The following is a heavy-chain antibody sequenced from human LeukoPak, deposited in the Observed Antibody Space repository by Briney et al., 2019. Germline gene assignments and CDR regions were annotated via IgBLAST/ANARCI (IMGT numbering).Heavy chain of an antibody. J-gene: IGHJ5*02. Sequence: SETLSLTCTVSGGSISSYYWGWIRQPPGKGLEWIGSIYYSGSTYYNPSLKSRVTISVDTSKNQFSLKLSSVTAADTAVYYCARAIYNWNDDWGQGTLVTVSS. D-gene: IGHD3-3*01. CDR3: ARAIYNWNDD. CDR2: IYYSGST. CDR1: GGSISSYY. V-gene: IGHV4-39*07.